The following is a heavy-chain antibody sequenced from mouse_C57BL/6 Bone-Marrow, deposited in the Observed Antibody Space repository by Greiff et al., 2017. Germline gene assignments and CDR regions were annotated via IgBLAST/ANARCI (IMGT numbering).Heavy chain of an antibody. V-gene: IGHV1-76*01. CDR2: MYPGSGNT. D-gene: IGHD1-1*01. CDR1: GYTFTDYY. Sequence: QVQLQQSGAELVRPGASVKLSCKASGYTFTDYYINWVKQRPGQGLEWIARMYPGSGNTYYNEKFKGKATRTAEKSPSTAYMQLSSLTSEVTAVYFCARIPPYYGSSHWGQGTLVTVSA. CDR3: ARIPPYYGSSH. J-gene: IGHJ3*01.